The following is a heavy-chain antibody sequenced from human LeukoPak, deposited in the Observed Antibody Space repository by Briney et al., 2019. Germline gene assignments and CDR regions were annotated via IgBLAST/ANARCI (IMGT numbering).Heavy chain of an antibody. CDR2: INSDGSST. CDR3: AREVKYYDFWSGYYYYYMDV. V-gene: IGHV3-74*01. D-gene: IGHD3-3*01. Sequence: GGSLRLSCAASGFTFSSYWMHWVRQAPGKGLVWVSRINSDGSSTSYADSVKGRFTIPRDNAKNTLYLQMNSLRAEDTAVYYCAREVKYYDFWSGYYYYYMDVWGKGTTVTVSS. CDR1: GFTFSSYW. J-gene: IGHJ6*03.